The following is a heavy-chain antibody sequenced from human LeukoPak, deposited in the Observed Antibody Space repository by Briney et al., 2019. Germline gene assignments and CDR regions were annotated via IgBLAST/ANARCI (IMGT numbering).Heavy chain of an antibody. CDR3: ARDVITFGGVIVLFDY. CDR1: GYTFTSYG. CDR2: ISAYNGNT. Sequence: ASVKVSCKASGYTFTSYGISWVRQAPGQGLEWMGWISAYNGNTNYAQKLQGRVTMTTDTSTSTAYMELRSLRSDDTAVYYFARDVITFGGVIVLFDYWGQGTLVTVSS. V-gene: IGHV1-18*01. D-gene: IGHD3-16*02. J-gene: IGHJ4*02.